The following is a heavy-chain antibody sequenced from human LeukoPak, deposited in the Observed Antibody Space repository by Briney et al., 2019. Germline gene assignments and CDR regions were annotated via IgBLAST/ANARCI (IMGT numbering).Heavy chain of an antibody. CDR1: GGSISSYY. V-gene: IGHV4-59*08. J-gene: IGHJ4*02. CDR3: ARSLGIAAAWVY. CDR2: IYYGGST. Sequence: SETLSLTCTVSGGSISSYYWSWIRQPPGKGLEWIGYIYYGGSTNYNPSLKSRVTISVDTSKNQFSLKLSSVTAADTAVYYCARSLGIAAAWVYWGQGTLVTVSS. D-gene: IGHD6-13*01.